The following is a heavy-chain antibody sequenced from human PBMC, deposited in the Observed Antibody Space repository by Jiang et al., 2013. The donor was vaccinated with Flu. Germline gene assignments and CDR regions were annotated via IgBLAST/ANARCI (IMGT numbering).Heavy chain of an antibody. CDR1: GGTFSSYA. D-gene: IGHD2-8*01. CDR3: ARDKEHDDIVQVPSTD. V-gene: IGHV1-69*04. Sequence: GAEVKKPGSSVKVSCKASGGTFSSYAITWVRQAPGQGLEWMGRLIPILGIPNYAQKFKGRVTITADKSTNTAYMELTSLTSEDTAVYYCARDKEHDDIVQVPSTDWGQGSLVTVSS. CDR2: LIPILGIP. J-gene: IGHJ4*02.